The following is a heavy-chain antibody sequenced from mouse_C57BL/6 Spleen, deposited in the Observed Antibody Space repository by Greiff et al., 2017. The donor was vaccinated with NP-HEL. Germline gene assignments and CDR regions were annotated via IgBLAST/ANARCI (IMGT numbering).Heavy chain of an antibody. D-gene: IGHD1-1*01. J-gene: IGHJ1*03. V-gene: IGHV1-64*01. Sequence: QVQLQQPGAELVKPGASVKLSCKASGYTFTSYWMHWVKQRPGQGLEWIGMIHPNSGSTNYNEKFKSKATLTAAKSSSTAYMQLSSLTSADSAVYYCAKSLCYYGSSSSYCYFDVWGTGTPVTVSS. CDR2: IHPNSGST. CDR3: AKSLCYYGSSSSYCYFDV. CDR1: GYTFTSYW.